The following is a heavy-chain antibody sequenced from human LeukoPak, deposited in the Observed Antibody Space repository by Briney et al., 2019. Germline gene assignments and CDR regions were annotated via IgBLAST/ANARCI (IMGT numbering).Heavy chain of an antibody. V-gene: IGHV3-11*06. CDR2: ISSSSSYT. CDR1: GIPFSDYY. D-gene: IGHD3-22*01. Sequence: GGSLRLSCVVSGIPFSDYYMNRIRQAPGKGLEWISYISSSSSYTDYADSVKGRFTISRDNAKNSVYLQMNSLRAEDTAVYYCARDGDYDSSGYGPLFDYWGQGTLVTVSS. CDR3: ARDGDYDSSGYGPLFDY. J-gene: IGHJ4*02.